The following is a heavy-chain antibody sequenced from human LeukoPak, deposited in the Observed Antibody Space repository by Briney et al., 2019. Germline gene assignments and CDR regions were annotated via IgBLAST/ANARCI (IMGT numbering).Heavy chain of an antibody. Sequence: GASVKVSCKASGGTFSSYAISWVRQAPGQGLEWMGGIIPIFGTANYAQKFQGRVTITADKSTSTAYMELSSLRSEDTAVYYCARDPLVGTSSWYYFDYWGQGTLVTVSS. J-gene: IGHJ4*02. V-gene: IGHV1-69*06. CDR3: ARDPLVGTSSWYYFDY. D-gene: IGHD6-13*01. CDR1: GGTFSSYA. CDR2: IIPIFGTA.